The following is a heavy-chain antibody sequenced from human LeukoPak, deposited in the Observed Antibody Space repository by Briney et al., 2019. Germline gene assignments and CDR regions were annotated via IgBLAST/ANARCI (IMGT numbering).Heavy chain of an antibody. D-gene: IGHD3-10*01. V-gene: IGHV3-74*01. Sequence: GGSLRLSCAASGLTFSNSWMHWVRQAPGKGLVWVSRINNDGSYSSYADSVKGRFTISRDNAKNTLYLQMNSLRAEDTAVYFCARVSGLGMNEYLQHWGQGALVTVSS. CDR1: GLTFSNSW. CDR2: INNDGSYS. J-gene: IGHJ1*01. CDR3: ARVSGLGMNEYLQH.